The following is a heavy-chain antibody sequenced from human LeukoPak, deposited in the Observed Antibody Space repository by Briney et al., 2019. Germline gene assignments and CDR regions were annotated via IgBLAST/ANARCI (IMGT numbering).Heavy chain of an antibody. Sequence: PSETLSLTCTVSGGSISSYYWSWIRQPPGKGLEWIGYISYSGSTNYSPSLKSRVTILVDTSKNQFSLKLSSVTAADAAVYYCARADGYYYGMDVWGQGTTVTVSS. CDR2: ISYSGST. J-gene: IGHJ6*02. CDR3: ARADGYYYGMDV. V-gene: IGHV4-59*01. CDR1: GGSISSYY.